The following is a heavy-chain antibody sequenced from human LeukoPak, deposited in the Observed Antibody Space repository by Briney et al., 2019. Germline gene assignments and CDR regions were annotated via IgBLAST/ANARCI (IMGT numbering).Heavy chain of an antibody. CDR2: IYYSGST. CDR3: ARVRSGELGPVNWFDP. D-gene: IGHD3-16*01. V-gene: IGHV4-39*07. Sequence: SETLSLTCTVSGGSISSSSYYWGWIRQPPGKGLEWIGSIYYSGSTYYNPSLKSRVTVSVDRSKNQFSLKLSSVTAADTAVYYCARVRSGELGPVNWFDPWGQGTLVTVSS. J-gene: IGHJ5*02. CDR1: GGSISSSSYY.